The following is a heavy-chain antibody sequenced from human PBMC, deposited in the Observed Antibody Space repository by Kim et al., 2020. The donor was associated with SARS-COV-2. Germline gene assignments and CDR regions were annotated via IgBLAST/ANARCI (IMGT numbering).Heavy chain of an antibody. CDR3: AKDQGSLGTTLYYFDY. Sequence: GGSLRLSCAASGFTFSSYGMHWVRQAPGKGLEWVAVISYDGSNKYYADSVKGRFTISRDNSKNTLYLQMNSLRAEDTAVYYCAKDQGSLGTTLYYFDYWGQGTLVTVSS. J-gene: IGHJ4*02. CDR2: ISYDGSNK. V-gene: IGHV3-30*18. CDR1: GFTFSSYG. D-gene: IGHD2-15*01.